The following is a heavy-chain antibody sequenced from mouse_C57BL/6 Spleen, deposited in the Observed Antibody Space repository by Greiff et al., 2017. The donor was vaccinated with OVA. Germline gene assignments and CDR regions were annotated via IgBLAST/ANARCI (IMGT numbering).Heavy chain of an antibody. Sequence: QVQLQQSGAELVKPGASVKISCKASGYAFSSYWMNWVKQRPGKGLEWIGQIYPGDGDTNYNGKFKGKATLTADKSSSTAYMQLSSLTSEDSAVYFCARWITKGWYFDVWGTGTTVTVSS. CDR1: GYAFSSYW. D-gene: IGHD1-1*01. J-gene: IGHJ1*03. CDR3: ARWITKGWYFDV. V-gene: IGHV1-80*01. CDR2: IYPGDGDT.